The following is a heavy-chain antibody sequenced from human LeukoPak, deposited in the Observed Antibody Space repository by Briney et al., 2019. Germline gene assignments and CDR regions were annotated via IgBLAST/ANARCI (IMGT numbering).Heavy chain of an antibody. J-gene: IGHJ4*02. CDR2: ISYDGSNK. V-gene: IGHV3-30*04. Sequence: GGSLRLSCAASGFTFSSYAMHWVRQAPGKGLEWVAVISYDGSNKYYADSVKGRFTISRDNSKNTLYLQMNSLRAEDTAVYYCARGENSSGWPNFDYWGQGTLVTVSS. D-gene: IGHD6-19*01. CDR3: ARGENSSGWPNFDY. CDR1: GFTFSSYA.